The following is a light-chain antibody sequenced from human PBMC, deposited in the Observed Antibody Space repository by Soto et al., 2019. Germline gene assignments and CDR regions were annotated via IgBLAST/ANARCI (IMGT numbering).Light chain of an antibody. CDR1: SSDIGNYDF. Sequence: QSVLTQPASVSGSPGQSITISCTGTSSDIGNYDFVSWYQQVPGTAPKAMIYEVSSRPSGVSNRFSGSKSGNTASLTISGLQAEDYAYYYCSSYTTSTSFILFGGGTKVTV. V-gene: IGLV2-14*01. CDR2: EVS. J-gene: IGLJ2*01. CDR3: SSYTTSTSFIL.